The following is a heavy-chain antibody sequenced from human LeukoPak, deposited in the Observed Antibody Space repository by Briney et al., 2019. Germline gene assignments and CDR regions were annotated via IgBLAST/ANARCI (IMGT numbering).Heavy chain of an antibody. J-gene: IGHJ4*02. D-gene: IGHD3-22*01. CDR3: AKLNDYDSSGYYGFIDY. V-gene: IGHV3-30*18. CDR1: GFTFSSYG. Sequence: PGGSLRFSCAASGFTFSSYGMQWVRQAPGKGLEWVAVISYDGSNKYYADSVKGRFTIPSDNSKNTLYLQMNSLSAEDTAVYYCAKLNDYDSSGYYGFIDYWGQGTLVTVSS. CDR2: ISYDGSNK.